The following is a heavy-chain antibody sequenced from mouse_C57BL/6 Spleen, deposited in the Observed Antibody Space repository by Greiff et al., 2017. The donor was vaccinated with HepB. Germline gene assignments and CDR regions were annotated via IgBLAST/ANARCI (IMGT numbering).Heavy chain of an antibody. J-gene: IGHJ2*01. CDR3: ARIYYDRTGEYFDY. CDR2: IHPNSGST. CDR1: GYTFTSYW. Sequence: QVQLQQPGAELVKPGASVKLSCKASGYTFTSYWMHWVKQRPGQGLEWIGMIHPNSGSTNYNEKFKSKATLTVDKSSSTAYMQLSSLTSEDSAVYYCARIYYDRTGEYFDYWGQGTTLTVSS. V-gene: IGHV1-64*01. D-gene: IGHD2-4*01.